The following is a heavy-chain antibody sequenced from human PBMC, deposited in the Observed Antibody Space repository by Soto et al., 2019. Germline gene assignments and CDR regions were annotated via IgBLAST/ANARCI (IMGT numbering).Heavy chain of an antibody. CDR1: GFTFGDYA. CDR3: TRPSYYDILTGSNY. D-gene: IGHD3-9*01. CDR2: IRSKAYGGTT. J-gene: IGHJ4*02. Sequence: GVLRLSCTASGFTFGDYAMSWFRQAPGKGLEWVGFIRSKAYGGTTEYAASVKGRFTISRDDSKSIAYLQMNSLKTEDTAVYYCTRPSYYDILTGSNYWGQGTLVTVSS. V-gene: IGHV3-49*03.